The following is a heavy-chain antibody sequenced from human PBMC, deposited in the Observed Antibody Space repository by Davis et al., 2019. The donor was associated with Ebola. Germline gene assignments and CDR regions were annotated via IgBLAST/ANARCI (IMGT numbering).Heavy chain of an antibody. CDR1: GGSISSSSYY. CDR3: ARGGTSCYRCWFDP. CDR2: IYYSGST. D-gene: IGHD2-2*02. J-gene: IGHJ5*02. V-gene: IGHV4-39*01. Sequence: SETLSLTCTVSGGSISSSSYYWGWIRQPPGKGLEWIGSIYYSGSTYYNPSLKSRVTISVDTSKNQFSLKLSSVTAADTAVYYCARGGTSCYRCWFDPWGQGTLVTVSS.